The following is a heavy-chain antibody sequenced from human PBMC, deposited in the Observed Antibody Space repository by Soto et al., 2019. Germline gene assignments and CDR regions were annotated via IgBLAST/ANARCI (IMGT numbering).Heavy chain of an antibody. D-gene: IGHD2-15*01. CDR1: GFTFSSYA. J-gene: IGHJ4*02. CDR3: AKGGWEYCSGGSCYSGLNY. CDR2: ISGSGGST. V-gene: IGHV3-23*01. Sequence: EVQLLESGGGLVQPVGSLRLSCAASGFTFSSYAMSWVRQAPGKGLEWVSAISGSGGSTYYADSVKGRFTISRDNSKNTLYLQMNSLRAEDTAVYYCAKGGWEYCSGGSCYSGLNYWGQGTLVTVSS.